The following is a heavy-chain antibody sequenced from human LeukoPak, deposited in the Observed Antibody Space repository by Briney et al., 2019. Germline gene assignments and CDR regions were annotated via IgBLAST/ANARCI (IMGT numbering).Heavy chain of an antibody. CDR2: ISGSDGST. J-gene: IGHJ4*02. V-gene: IGHV3-23*01. CDR1: GFSFSSYA. CDR3: AKDGGQGADY. Sequence: PGGSLRLSCAASGFSFSSYAMSWVRQAPGKGLGWVSGISGSDGSTYYADSVKGRFTISRDNSKNTLYLQMNSLRAEDMAVYYCAKDGGQGADYWGQGTLVSVSS. D-gene: IGHD3-16*01.